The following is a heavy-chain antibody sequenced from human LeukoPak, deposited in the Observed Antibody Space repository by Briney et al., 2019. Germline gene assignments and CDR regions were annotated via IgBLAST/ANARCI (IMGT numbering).Heavy chain of an antibody. D-gene: IGHD7-27*01. CDR2: INHSGST. J-gene: IGHJ4*02. Sequence: SETLSLTCAVYGGSFSGYYWSWIRQPPGKGLEWIGEINHSGSTNYNPSLKSRVTISVDTSKNQFSLKLSSVTAADTAVYYCARDLTGDPDYWSQGTLVTVSS. CDR1: GGSFSGYY. CDR3: ARDLTGDPDY. V-gene: IGHV4-34*01.